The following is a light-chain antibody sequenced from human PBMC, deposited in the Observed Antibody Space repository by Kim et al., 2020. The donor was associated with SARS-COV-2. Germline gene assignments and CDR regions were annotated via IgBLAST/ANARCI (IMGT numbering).Light chain of an antibody. V-gene: IGLV3-27*01. CDR3: YSAADDNGWV. Sequence: SYELIQASSVSVSPGQTANITCSGDGLAHRYARWLQHKPGQAPLLVIYKDTERPSGIPERFSGSSSETTVTLTISGAQVADEGDYYCYSAADDNGWVFGGGTRLTVL. CDR1: GLAHRY. CDR2: KDT. J-gene: IGLJ3*02.